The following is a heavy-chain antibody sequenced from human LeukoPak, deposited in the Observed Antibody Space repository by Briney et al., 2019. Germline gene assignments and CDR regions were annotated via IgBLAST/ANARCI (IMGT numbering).Heavy chain of an antibody. CDR2: IWYDGSNK. J-gene: IGHJ6*02. CDR3: ARDYTPNPQYGMDV. D-gene: IGHD3-16*01. Sequence: PGGSLRLSCAASGFTFSSYGMHWVRQAPGKGLEWVAVIWYDGSNKYYADSVKGRFTIPRDNSKNTLYLQMNSLRAEDTAVYYCARDYTPNPQYGMDVWGQGTTVTVSS. V-gene: IGHV3-33*08. CDR1: GFTFSSYG.